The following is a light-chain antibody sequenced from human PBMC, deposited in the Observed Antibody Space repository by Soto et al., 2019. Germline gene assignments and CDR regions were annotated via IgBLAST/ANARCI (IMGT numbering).Light chain of an antibody. Sequence: EIVMTQSPATLSVSPGERATLSCRASQSVRRNLAWYQQKPGQAPRLLIYGASTRATGIPARFSGSGSGTEFTLTISSLQSEDFAVYYCQHYNNWPPYTFGQGTKLESK. V-gene: IGKV3-15*01. CDR1: QSVRRN. J-gene: IGKJ2*01. CDR2: GAS. CDR3: QHYNNWPPYT.